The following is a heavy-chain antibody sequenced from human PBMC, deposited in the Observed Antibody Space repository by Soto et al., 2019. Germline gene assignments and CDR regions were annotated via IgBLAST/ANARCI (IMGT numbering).Heavy chain of an antibody. J-gene: IGHJ4*02. D-gene: IGHD4-17*01. CDR1: GFSLRNSGVA. Sequence: QITLKESGPTLVKPTQPLTLTCTFSGFSLRNSGVAVGWIRQPPGKVLERLALIYWDDDKRYTPSLKSRLTITKDTSKNHVVLTMTNMDPVDTATYYCAHLTTGGFYFDYWGQGTLVTVSS. CDR2: IYWDDDK. V-gene: IGHV2-5*02. CDR3: AHLTTGGFYFDY.